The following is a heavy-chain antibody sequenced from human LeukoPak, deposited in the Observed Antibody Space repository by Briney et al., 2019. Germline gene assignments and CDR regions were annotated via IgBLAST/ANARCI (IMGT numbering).Heavy chain of an antibody. CDR1: GGTFSSYA. J-gene: IGHJ4*02. CDR3: ARERLREGGGNYFDY. CDR2: IIPIFGTA. Sequence: SVKVSCKASGGTFSSYAISWVRQAPGQGLEWMGRIIPIFGTANYAQKFQGRVTITTDESTSTAYMELSSLRSEDAAVYYCARERLREGGGNYFDYWGQGTLVTVSS. V-gene: IGHV1-69*05. D-gene: IGHD2-15*01.